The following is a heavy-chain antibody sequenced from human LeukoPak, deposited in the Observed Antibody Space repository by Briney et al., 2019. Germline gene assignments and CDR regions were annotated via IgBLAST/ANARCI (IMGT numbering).Heavy chain of an antibody. CDR1: GFTFSTSA. CDR2: IRPSDDTT. Sequence: GGSLRLSCEVFGFTFSTSAMSWVRQALGKGLEWVSGIRPSDDTTYYVDSVKGRFTVSRDNSKNTLYLQMHSLRVEDTAVYYCRFYISGSDYWGQGTLVTVSS. V-gene: IGHV3-23*01. J-gene: IGHJ4*02. CDR3: RFYISGSDY. D-gene: IGHD3-22*01.